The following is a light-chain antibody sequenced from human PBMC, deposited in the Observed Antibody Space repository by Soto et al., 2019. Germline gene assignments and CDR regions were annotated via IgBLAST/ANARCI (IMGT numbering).Light chain of an antibody. CDR1: QSISSW. CDR2: KAS. V-gene: IGKV1-5*03. CDR3: QQYNSYLFT. J-gene: IGKJ3*01. Sequence: DIQMTQSPSTLSASVGDRVTITCRASQSISSWLAWYQQKPGKAPKLLIYKASSLESGVPSRFSGSGSGTEFTLTISSLQPDDFATYYCQQYNSYLFTFGPGTRWIS.